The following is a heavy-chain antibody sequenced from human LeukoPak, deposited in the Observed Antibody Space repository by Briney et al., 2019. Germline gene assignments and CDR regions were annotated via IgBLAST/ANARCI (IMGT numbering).Heavy chain of an antibody. CDR1: GGSLSSYY. V-gene: IGHV4-59*01. CDR2: ISYSGST. D-gene: IGHD3-22*01. J-gene: IGHJ5*02. CDR3: ARQDSSTYSAWFDP. Sequence: SETLSLTCAVSGGSLSSYYWSWIRQPPGKGLEWIAYISYSGSTNYNPSLKSRVTISVDTSKNQFSLKLNPVTAADTAMYYCARQDSSTYSAWFDPWGRGTLVTVSS.